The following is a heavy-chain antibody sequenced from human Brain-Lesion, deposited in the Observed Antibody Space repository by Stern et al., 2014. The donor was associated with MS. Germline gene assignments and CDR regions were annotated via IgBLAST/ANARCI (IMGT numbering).Heavy chain of an antibody. D-gene: IGHD6-13*01. CDR1: GGSISSSNW. CDR2: SDHSGST. CDR3: ARFPASRPHVFDS. J-gene: IGHJ4*02. V-gene: IGHV4-4*02. Sequence: QVQLQESGPGLVKPSGTLSLTCAVSGGSISSSNWWSWVRQSPGKGLEWIGESDHSGSTIYNPSLKSRVTVSVDKSKTRSPLTLRLWPAADTAVYFCARFPASRPHVFDSWGQGTLVTVSS.